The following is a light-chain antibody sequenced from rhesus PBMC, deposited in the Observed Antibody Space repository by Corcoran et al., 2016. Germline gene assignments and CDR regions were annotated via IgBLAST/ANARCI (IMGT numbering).Light chain of an antibody. CDR1: QSLSNY. CDR3: PQGSSYPLT. CDR2: RAS. V-gene: IGKV1S9*01. J-gene: IGKJ4*01. Sequence: DIQMTQSPSSLSASVGDRVTITCQARQSLSNYLNWYQQKPGKIPKLLIYRASSLQSGIPSRFSGIGSWTDFTLTISSLQTEDFATYSCPQGSSYPLTFGGGTKVELK.